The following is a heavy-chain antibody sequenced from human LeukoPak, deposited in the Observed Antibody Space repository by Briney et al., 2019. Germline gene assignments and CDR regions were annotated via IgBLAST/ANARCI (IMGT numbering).Heavy chain of an antibody. J-gene: IGHJ4*02. Sequence: SETLSLTCTVSGDSISNSNYYWGWIRQPPGKGLEWIGSIYYSGYTYYNPSLKSRVTMSLDKSKNQFSLRLSSVTAADTAVYYCASGYYGSGSKRGFDYWGQGTLVTVSS. CDR1: GDSISNSNYY. CDR3: ASGYYGSGSKRGFDY. V-gene: IGHV4-39*01. CDR2: IYYSGYT. D-gene: IGHD3-10*01.